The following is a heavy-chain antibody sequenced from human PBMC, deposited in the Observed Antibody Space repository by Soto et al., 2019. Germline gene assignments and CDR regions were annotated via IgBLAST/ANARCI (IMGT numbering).Heavy chain of an antibody. V-gene: IGHV1-3*01. CDR3: ARGQVVPAAMHNYYYYMDV. Sequence: QVQLVQSGAEVKKPGASVKVSCKASGYTFTSYAMHWVRQASGQRLEWMGWINAGNGNTKYSQKFQGRVTITRDTSASTAYMELSSLRSEDTAVYCCARGQVVPAAMHNYYYYMDVWGEGTTVTVSS. J-gene: IGHJ6*03. D-gene: IGHD2-2*01. CDR1: GYTFTSYA. CDR2: INAGNGNT.